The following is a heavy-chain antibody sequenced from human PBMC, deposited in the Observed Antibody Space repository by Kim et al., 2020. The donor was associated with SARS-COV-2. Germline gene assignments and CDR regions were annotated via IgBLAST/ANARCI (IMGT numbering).Heavy chain of an antibody. Sequence: STYYADSVKGRFTISRDNSKNTLYLQMNSLRAEDTAVYYCAKVTMVRGVRWGQGTMVTVSS. CDR2: ST. CDR3: AKVTMVRGVR. V-gene: IGHV3-23*01. J-gene: IGHJ3*01. D-gene: IGHD3-10*01.